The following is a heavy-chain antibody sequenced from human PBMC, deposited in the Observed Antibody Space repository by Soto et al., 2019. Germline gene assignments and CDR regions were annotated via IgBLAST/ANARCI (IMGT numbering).Heavy chain of an antibody. D-gene: IGHD1-7*01. Sequence: EVQLVESGGGLVQPGGSLRLSCVASGLTLSRYWMSWVRQAPGKGLEWVAKIKEDGGKTDYVDSVKGRFTISRDNAKNSVDLQMNGLRLEETAVSYCPRDYYGPGTDWGQVTMVIVSS. CDR1: GLTLSRYW. CDR3: PRDYYGPGTD. CDR2: IKEDGGKT. V-gene: IGHV3-7*04. J-gene: IGHJ4*02.